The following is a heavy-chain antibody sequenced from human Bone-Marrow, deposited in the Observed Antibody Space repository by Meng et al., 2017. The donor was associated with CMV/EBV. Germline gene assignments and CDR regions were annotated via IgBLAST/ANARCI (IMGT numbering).Heavy chain of an antibody. V-gene: IGHV1-46*01. CDR2: INPSGGST. Sequence: QVQLVQSGAEVKKPGAPVKVSCKASGYTFTSYYMHWVRQAPGQGLEWMGIINPSGGSTSYAQKFQGRVTMTRDTSTSTVYMELSSLRSEDTAVYYCARDLVAVPAANNWFDPWGQGTLVTVSS. J-gene: IGHJ5*02. D-gene: IGHD2-2*01. CDR3: ARDLVAVPAANNWFDP. CDR1: GYTFTSYY.